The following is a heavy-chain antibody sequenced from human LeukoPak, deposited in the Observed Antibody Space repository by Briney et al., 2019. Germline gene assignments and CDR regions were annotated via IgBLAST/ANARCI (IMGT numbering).Heavy chain of an antibody. Sequence: GRSLRLSCAASGFTFTNYAMHWVRQAPGKGLEWVAVISYDGSNKYYADSAKGRFTISRDNSKNTLYLQMNSLRADDTAVYYCARTDYYGSPWGQGTLVTVSS. D-gene: IGHD3-10*01. V-gene: IGHV3-30*04. CDR3: ARTDYYGSP. J-gene: IGHJ5*02. CDR2: ISYDGSNK. CDR1: GFTFTNYA.